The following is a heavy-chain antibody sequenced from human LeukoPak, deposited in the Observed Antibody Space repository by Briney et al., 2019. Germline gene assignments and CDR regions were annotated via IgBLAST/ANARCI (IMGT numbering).Heavy chain of an antibody. V-gene: IGHV4-38-2*02. CDR2: IYHSGST. CDR1: GYSISSGYY. CDR3: ARDVGGGDWSYIHLTFDI. Sequence: SETLSLTCTVSGYSISSGYYWGWIRQPPGKGLEWLGSIYHSGSTYYNPSLKSRVTISVDTSKNQFSLKLSSVTAADTAVYYCARDVGGGDWSYIHLTFDIWGQGTMVTVSS. J-gene: IGHJ3*02. D-gene: IGHD2-21*02.